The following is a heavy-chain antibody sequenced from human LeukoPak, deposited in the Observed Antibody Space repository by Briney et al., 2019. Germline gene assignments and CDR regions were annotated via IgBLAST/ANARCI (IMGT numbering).Heavy chain of an antibody. J-gene: IGHJ1*01. CDR2: IYYSGST. Sequence: NPSETLSLTCTVSGGSISSYYWSWIRQPPGKGLEWIGYIYYSGSTNYSPSLKSRVTISVDTSKNQFSLKMSSVTAADTAVYYCARSGGYSSGLQHWGQGTLVTVSS. CDR1: GGSISSYY. CDR3: ARSGGYSSGLQH. V-gene: IGHV4-59*01. D-gene: IGHD6-25*01.